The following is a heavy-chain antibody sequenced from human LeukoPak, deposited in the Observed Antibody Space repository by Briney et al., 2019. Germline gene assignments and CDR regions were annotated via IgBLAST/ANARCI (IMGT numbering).Heavy chain of an antibody. J-gene: IGHJ4*02. CDR3: ARDGYYESSGKGFDY. V-gene: IGHV4-31*03. D-gene: IGHD3-22*01. Sequence: NPSETLSLTCTVSGGSISSGGYYWSWIRQHPGTGLEWIGYIYYSGSTSYNPSLKSRVTISVDTSKNQCSLKLSSVTAAETAVYYCARDGYYESSGKGFDYWGQGTLVTVSS. CDR1: GGSISSGGYY. CDR2: IYYSGST.